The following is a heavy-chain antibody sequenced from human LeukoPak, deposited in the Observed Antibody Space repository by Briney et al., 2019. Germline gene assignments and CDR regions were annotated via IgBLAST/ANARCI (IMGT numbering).Heavy chain of an antibody. CDR1: GGTFSSYA. Sequence: ASVKVSCKASGGTFSSYAISWVRQAPGQGLEWMGGIIPIFGTANYAQKFQGRVTITADESTSTAYMELSSLRSEDTAVYYCARDRGEQRDWFDPWGQGTLVTVSS. J-gene: IGHJ5*02. D-gene: IGHD6-25*01. V-gene: IGHV1-69*01. CDR2: IIPIFGTA. CDR3: ARDRGEQRDWFDP.